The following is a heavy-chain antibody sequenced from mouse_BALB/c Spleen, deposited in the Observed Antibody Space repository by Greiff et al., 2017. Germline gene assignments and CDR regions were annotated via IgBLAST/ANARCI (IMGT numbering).Heavy chain of an antibody. Sequence: EVQLVESGGGLVKPGGSLKLSCAASGFTFSSYAMSWVRQTPEKRLEWVASISSGGSTYYPDSVKGRFTISRDNARNILYLQMSSLRSEDTAMYYCARLRDYDYVDYWGQGTSVTVSS. CDR1: GFTFSSYA. D-gene: IGHD2-4*01. V-gene: IGHV5-6-5*01. CDR2: ISSGGST. J-gene: IGHJ4*01. CDR3: ARLRDYDYVDY.